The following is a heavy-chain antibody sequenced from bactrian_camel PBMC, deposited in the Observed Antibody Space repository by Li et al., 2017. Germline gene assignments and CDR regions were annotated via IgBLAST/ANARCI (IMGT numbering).Heavy chain of an antibody. V-gene: IGHV3S53*01. CDR2: IDTDGST. J-gene: IGHJ4*01. D-gene: IGHD1*01. CDR3: AVATGVVCGLESHWYDY. Sequence: HVQLVESGGGSVQAGGSLRLSCAASRYMYDNGCLGWFRQAPGKEREGVATIDTDGSTRYADSVKGRFTISQDNAKNTLYLQMNSLKPEDSAMYYCAVATGVVCGLESHWYDYWGRGTQVTVS. CDR1: RYMYDNGC.